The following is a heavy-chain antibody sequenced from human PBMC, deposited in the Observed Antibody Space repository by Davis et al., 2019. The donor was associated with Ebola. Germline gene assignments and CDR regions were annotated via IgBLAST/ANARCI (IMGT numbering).Heavy chain of an antibody. CDR1: GASISSNY. CDR2: NYYIGST. D-gene: IGHD1-14*01. V-gene: IGHV4-59*01. Sequence: MPSETLSLTCTVPGASISSNYWSWHRQPPGKGLEWFGHNYYIGSTDYNPSLKSRVTISVDTSRNQFSLKMRSVTAADTAVYYCARNSITKFNWLDPWGQGALVTVSS. CDR3: ARNSITKFNWLDP. J-gene: IGHJ5*02.